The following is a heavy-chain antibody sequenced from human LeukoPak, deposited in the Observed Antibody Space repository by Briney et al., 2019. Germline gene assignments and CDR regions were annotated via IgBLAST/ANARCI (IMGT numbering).Heavy chain of an antibody. D-gene: IGHD4-17*01. J-gene: IGHJ1*01. CDR3: ARGPRQNDYGDYPDPIYCQH. CDR2: ISSSSSYI. Sequence: GGSLRLSCAASGFTFSSYSMNWVRQAPGKGLEWVSSISSSSSYIYYPDSVKGRFTISRGNAKNSLYLQMNSLRAEDTAVYYCARGPRQNDYGDYPDPIYCQHWGQGTLVSVSS. CDR1: GFTFSSYS. V-gene: IGHV3-21*01.